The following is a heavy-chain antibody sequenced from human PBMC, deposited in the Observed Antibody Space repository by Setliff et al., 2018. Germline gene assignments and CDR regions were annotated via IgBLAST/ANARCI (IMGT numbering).Heavy chain of an antibody. D-gene: IGHD3-10*01. CDR2: INTNTGNP. V-gene: IGHV7-4-1*02. Sequence: ASVKVSCKASGYTFTNYAMNWVRQAPGQGPEWMGWINTNTGNPSYAQGFTGRFVFSLDTSVSTAYLQISSLRSDDTAIYYCAREIRNMCYFDSWGRGTLVTVSS. CDR3: AREIRNMCYFDS. J-gene: IGHJ4*01. CDR1: GYTFTNYA.